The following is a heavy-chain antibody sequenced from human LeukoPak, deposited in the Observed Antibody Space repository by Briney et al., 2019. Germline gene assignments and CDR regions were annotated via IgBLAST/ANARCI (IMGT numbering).Heavy chain of an antibody. CDR1: GCSISSYY. J-gene: IGHJ4*02. D-gene: IGHD6-13*01. CDR2: IYYSGST. Sequence: KASETLSLTCTVSGCSISSYYWSWIRQPPGKGLEWIGYIYYSGSTNYNSSLKSRVTISVDTSKNQFSLKLSSVTAADTAVYYCARHQAAAGTGYFDYWGQGTLVTVSS. V-gene: IGHV4-59*08. CDR3: ARHQAAAGTGYFDY.